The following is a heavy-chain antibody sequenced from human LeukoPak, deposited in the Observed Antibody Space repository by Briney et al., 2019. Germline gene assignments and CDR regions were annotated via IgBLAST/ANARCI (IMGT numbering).Heavy chain of an antibody. CDR1: GFTFSSYG. J-gene: IGHJ4*02. V-gene: IGHV3-33*01. Sequence: GGSLRLSCAASGFTFSSYGMHWVRQAPGKGLEWVAVMWFDGNNKYYADSVKGRFTISRDNSKNTLYLQMNSLRAEDTAVYYCARERGLTSFVLDYWGQGTLVTVSS. CDR2: MWFDGNNK. D-gene: IGHD2-8*01. CDR3: ARERGLTSFVLDY.